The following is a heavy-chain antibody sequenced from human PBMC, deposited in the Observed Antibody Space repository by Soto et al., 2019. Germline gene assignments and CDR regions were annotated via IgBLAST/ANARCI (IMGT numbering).Heavy chain of an antibody. CDR2: IFSNDEK. D-gene: IGHD2-2*01. CDR3: ARPRWDPYQLLPYHWFDP. Sequence: QVTLKESGPVLVKPTETLTLTCTVSGFSLSNARMGVSWIRQPPGKALEWLAHIFSNDEKSYSTSLKSRLTISKDTSKSQVVLTMTNMHPVDTATYYCARPRWDPYQLLPYHWFDPWGQGTLVTVSS. V-gene: IGHV2-26*01. CDR1: GFSLSNARMG. J-gene: IGHJ5*02.